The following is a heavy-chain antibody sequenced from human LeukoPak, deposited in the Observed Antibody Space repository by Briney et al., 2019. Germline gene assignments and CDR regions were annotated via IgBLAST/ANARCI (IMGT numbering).Heavy chain of an antibody. V-gene: IGHV3-30*18. Sequence: GGSLRLSCAASGFTFSSYGMHWVRQAPGEGLEWVAVISYDGSNKYYADSVKGRFTISRDNSKNTLYLQMNSLRAEDTAVYYCAKAGCSTSCYTPFLFYYGMDVWGQGTTVTVSS. CDR1: GFTFSSYG. CDR3: AKAGCSTSCYTPFLFYYGMDV. CDR2: ISYDGSNK. J-gene: IGHJ6*02. D-gene: IGHD2-2*02.